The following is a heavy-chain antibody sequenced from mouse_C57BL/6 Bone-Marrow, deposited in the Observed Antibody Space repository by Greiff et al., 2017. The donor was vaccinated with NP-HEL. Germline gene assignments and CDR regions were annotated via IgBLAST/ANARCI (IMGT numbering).Heavy chain of an antibody. CDR2: IDPSDSYT. J-gene: IGHJ4*01. CDR3: AREGTGDAMDY. V-gene: IGHV1-69*01. Sequence: VQLQQPGAELVMPGASVKLSCKASGYTFTSYWMHWVKQRPGQGLEWIGEIDPSDSYTNYNQKFKGKSTLTVDKSSSTASMQLSSLTSEDSAVYYCAREGTGDAMDYWGQGTSVTVSS. CDR1: GYTFTSYW. D-gene: IGHD3-3*01.